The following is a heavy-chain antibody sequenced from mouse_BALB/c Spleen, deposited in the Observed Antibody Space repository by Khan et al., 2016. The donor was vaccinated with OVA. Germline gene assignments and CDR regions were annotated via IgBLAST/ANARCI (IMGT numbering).Heavy chain of an antibody. V-gene: IGHV5-6-5*01. CDR3: ARDYWFVY. Sequence: EVKLVESGGGLVTPGRSLKVSCAASGFTFSNYAMSWVRQTPEKRLEWVASISTGGSTYYPDSVKGRFTISRDNARTIMYLQMSSLRSADTAMYYCARDYWFVYWGQGTLVTVSA. CDR2: ISTGGST. J-gene: IGHJ3*01. CDR1: GFTFSNYA.